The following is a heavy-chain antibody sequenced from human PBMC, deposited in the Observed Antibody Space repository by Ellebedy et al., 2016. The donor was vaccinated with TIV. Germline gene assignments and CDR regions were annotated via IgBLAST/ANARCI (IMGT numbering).Heavy chain of an antibody. CDR2: INHSGTT. D-gene: IGHD1-1*01. J-gene: IGHJ4*02. CDR1: GGSFSGYY. CDR3: AREKWNDAD. Sequence: MPSETLSLTCAVYGGSFSGYYLSWIRQPPGKGLEWIGEINHSGTTQYNPSLKSRVTISVDSSKNQLSLNLSSVTAADTAVYYCAREKWNDADWGQGTLVTVSS. V-gene: IGHV4-34*01.